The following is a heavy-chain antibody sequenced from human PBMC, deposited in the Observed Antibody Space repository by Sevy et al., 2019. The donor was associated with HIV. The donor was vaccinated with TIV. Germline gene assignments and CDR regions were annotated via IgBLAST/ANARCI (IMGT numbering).Heavy chain of an antibody. Sequence: GESLKISCAASGFHVSSNYMSWVRQAPGKGLEWVSVIYSDGSTYHADSVKGRFTISRDNSKNTLYLQMNSLRVEDTAVYYCARGKSGYGYGLDYWGQGTLVTVSS. J-gene: IGHJ4*02. CDR1: GFHVSSNY. D-gene: IGHD5-18*01. CDR2: IYSDGST. CDR3: ARGKSGYGYGLDY. V-gene: IGHV3-66*01.